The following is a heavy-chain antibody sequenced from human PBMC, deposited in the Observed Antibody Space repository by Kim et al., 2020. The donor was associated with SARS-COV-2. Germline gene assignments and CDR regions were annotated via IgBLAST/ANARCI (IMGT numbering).Heavy chain of an antibody. V-gene: IGHV4-39*01. CDR3: ARHLRYCSGGSCYSGWDY. Sequence: KSRVTIAVDTSKSQFSLKLSSVTAADTAVYYCARHLRYCSGGSCYSGWDYWGQGTLVTVSS. D-gene: IGHD2-15*01. J-gene: IGHJ4*02.